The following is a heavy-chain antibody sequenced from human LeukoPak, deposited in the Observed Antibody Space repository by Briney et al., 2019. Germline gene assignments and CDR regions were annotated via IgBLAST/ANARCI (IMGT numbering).Heavy chain of an antibody. Sequence: SETLSLTCTVSGGSISSYYWSWIRQPPGKGLELIGYIYYSGSTNYNPSLKIRVTISVDTSKNQFSLKLSSVTAADTAVYYCARQSYSSGWSPLYYFDYWGQGTLVTVSS. CDR3: ARQSYSSGWSPLYYFDY. V-gene: IGHV4-59*08. D-gene: IGHD6-19*01. CDR2: IYYSGST. CDR1: GGSISSYY. J-gene: IGHJ4*02.